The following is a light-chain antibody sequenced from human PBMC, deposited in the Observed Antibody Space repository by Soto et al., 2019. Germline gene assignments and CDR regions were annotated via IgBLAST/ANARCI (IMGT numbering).Light chain of an antibody. CDR1: QDISNY. Sequence: DIQMTQSPSSLSASVGDRVTITCQASQDISNYLNWYQQKPGKAPKLRIYDASNLETGVPSRFSGSRSGTDFTFTISSVQPQDIATYYCQQYDNLLLTFGGGTKVEIK. V-gene: IGKV1-33*01. CDR2: DAS. CDR3: QQYDNLLLT. J-gene: IGKJ4*01.